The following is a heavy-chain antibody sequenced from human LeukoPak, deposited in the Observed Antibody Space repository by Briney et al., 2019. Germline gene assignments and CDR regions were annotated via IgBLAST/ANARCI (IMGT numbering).Heavy chain of an antibody. CDR3: ARVSYCSGGSCTYFDH. Sequence: KPGGSLRLSCAASEFTFSNYGMTWVRQAPGKGLEWVSSIDSSNKYMYYADSLKGRFTISRDNAQNSLYQQMNSLRAEDTAVYYCARVSYCSGGSCTYFDHWGQGTLVTVSS. J-gene: IGHJ4*02. CDR1: EFTFSNYG. CDR2: IDSSNKYM. V-gene: IGHV3-21*06. D-gene: IGHD2-15*01.